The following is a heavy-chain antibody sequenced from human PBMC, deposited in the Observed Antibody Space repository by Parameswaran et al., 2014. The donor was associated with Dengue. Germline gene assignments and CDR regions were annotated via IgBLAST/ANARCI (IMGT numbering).Heavy chain of an antibody. CDR3: ASQNYGEGYYYYMDV. CDR2: ISSSGSTI. D-gene: IGHD4-17*01. J-gene: IGHJ6*03. CDR1: GFTFSSYE. Sequence: GESLKISCAASGFTFSSYEMNWVRQAPGKGLEWVSYISSSGSTIYYADSVKGRFTISRDNAKNSLYLQMNSLRAEDTAVYYCASQNYGEGYYYYMDVWGKGTTVTVSS. V-gene: IGHV3-48*03.